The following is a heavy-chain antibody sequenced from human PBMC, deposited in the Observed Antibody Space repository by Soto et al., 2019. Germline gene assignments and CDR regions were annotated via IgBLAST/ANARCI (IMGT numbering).Heavy chain of an antibody. V-gene: IGHV1-69*01. CDR3: ARPRLGDGSGSYFPFDY. D-gene: IGHD3-10*01. CDR1: GGTFSSYA. Sequence: QVQLVQSGAEVKKPGSSVKVSCKASGGTFSSYAISWVRQAPGQGLEWMGGIIPIFGTANYAQKFQGRVTITADESTSTAYMELSSLRSEDTAVYYYARPRLGDGSGSYFPFDYWGQGTLVTVSS. J-gene: IGHJ4*02. CDR2: IIPIFGTA.